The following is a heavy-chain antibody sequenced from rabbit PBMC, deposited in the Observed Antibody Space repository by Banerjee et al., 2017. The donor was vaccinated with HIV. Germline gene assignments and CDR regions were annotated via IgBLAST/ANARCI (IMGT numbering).Heavy chain of an antibody. V-gene: IGHV1S40*01. CDR1: GFSFSSNAY. D-gene: IGHD6-1*01. J-gene: IGHJ4*01. Sequence: QSLEESGGDLVKPGASMTLTCTASGFSFSSNAYMCWVRQAPGKGLEWIACIYTGSSGSTYYASWAKGRFTITRSTSLNTVTLQLNSLTAADTATYFCARSDGTTYGYAKDLWGQGTLVTVS. CDR2: IYTGSSGST. CDR3: ARSDGTTYGYAKDL.